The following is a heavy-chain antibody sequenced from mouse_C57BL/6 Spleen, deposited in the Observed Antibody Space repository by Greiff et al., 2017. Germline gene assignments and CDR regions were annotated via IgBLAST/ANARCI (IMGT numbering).Heavy chain of an antibody. V-gene: IGHV1-26*01. CDR1: GYTFTDYY. CDR3: ARSDGRDWN. J-gene: IGHJ2*01. CDR2: INPNNGGT. Sequence: EVQLQQSGPELVKPGASVKISCKASGYTFTDYYMNWVKQSHGKSLEWIGDINPNNGGTSYNQKFKGKATLTVDKSSSTAYMELRSLTSEDSAVYYCARSDGRDWNWGQGTTLTVSS. D-gene: IGHD1-1*01.